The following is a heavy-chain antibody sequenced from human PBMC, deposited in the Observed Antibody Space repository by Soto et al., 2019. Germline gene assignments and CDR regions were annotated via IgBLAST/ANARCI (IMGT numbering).Heavy chain of an antibody. CDR1: GGSFSGYY. J-gene: IGHJ6*02. CDR2: INHSGST. CDR3: ARRAPRGHSGYDYNGMDV. Sequence: SETLSLTCAVYGGSFSGYYWSWIRQPPGKGLEWMGEINHSGSTNYNPSLKSRVTISVDTSKNQFSLKLSSVTAADTGVYYCARRAPRGHSGYDYNGMDVWGQGTTVTVSS. D-gene: IGHD5-12*01. V-gene: IGHV4-34*01.